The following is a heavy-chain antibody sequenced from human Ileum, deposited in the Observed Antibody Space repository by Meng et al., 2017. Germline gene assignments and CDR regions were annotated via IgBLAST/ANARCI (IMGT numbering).Heavy chain of an antibody. CDR3: ARGHYDKYFDS. V-gene: IGHV4-61*01. CDR1: GGYGNTGSYY. Sequence: QLQHAGPGMVRPSENLSLTCTISGGYGNTGSYYWSSIRQPPGKGLEWIGYMYFSGSTKYNASLKSRVSISVDTSKKQFSLNLTSVTAADTAVYYCARGHYDKYFDSWGQGTLVTVSS. J-gene: IGHJ4*02. D-gene: IGHD3-22*01. CDR2: MYFSGST.